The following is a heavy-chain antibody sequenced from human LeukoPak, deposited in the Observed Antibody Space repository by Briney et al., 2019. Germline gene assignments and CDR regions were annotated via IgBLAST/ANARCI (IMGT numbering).Heavy chain of an antibody. CDR2: INSDGSST. CDR3: TRDPPHFYGSGSYYFDH. D-gene: IGHD3-10*01. J-gene: IGHJ4*02. Sequence: GSLRLSCAASGFTFSSYWMHWVRQGPGKGLVWVSRINSDGSSTTYADSVKGRFTISRDNAKNTLYLQMNSLRAEDTAVYYCTRDPPHFYGSGSYYFDHWGQGILVTVSS. V-gene: IGHV3-74*01. CDR1: GFTFSSYW.